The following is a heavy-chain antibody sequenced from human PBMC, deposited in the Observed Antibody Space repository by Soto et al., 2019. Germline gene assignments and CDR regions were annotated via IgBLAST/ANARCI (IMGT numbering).Heavy chain of an antibody. CDR1: GGSISSYY. J-gene: IGHJ2*01. D-gene: IGHD1-26*01. CDR2: IYYSGST. Sequence: QVQLQESGPGLVKPSETLSLTCTVSGGSISSYYWSWIRQPPGKGLEWIGYIYYSGSTNYNPSLKGRVTIYGHTSKDRFNLKLSSVTAAEPAVYYCERKEWGGYFDLWGRGTLVTVSS. CDR3: ERKEWGGYFDL. V-gene: IGHV4-59*01.